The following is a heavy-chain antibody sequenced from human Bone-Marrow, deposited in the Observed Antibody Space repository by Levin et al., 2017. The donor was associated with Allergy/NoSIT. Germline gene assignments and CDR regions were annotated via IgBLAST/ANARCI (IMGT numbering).Heavy chain of an antibody. V-gene: IGHV3-23*01. CDR2: ISGSGGST. Sequence: QSGGSLRLSCAASGFTFSSYVMNWVRQAPGKGLEWVSAISGSGGSTYYADSVKGRFTISRHNSKNTLYLQMNSLRLEDTAVYYCARDRCTNGVCYEYWGQGTLVTVSS. D-gene: IGHD2-8*01. CDR1: GFTFSSYV. J-gene: IGHJ4*02. CDR3: ARDRCTNGVCYEY.